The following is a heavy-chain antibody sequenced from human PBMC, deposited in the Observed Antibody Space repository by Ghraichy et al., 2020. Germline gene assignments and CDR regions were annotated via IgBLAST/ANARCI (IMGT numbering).Heavy chain of an antibody. CDR2: IKSNAEGGTT. V-gene: IGHV3-15*01. Sequence: GESLNISCEVSGLTFRNVKMNWVRHSPGKGLEWVGRIKSNAEGGTTDYATVLKGRFTISRDDSKNIVYLQINGLKTDDSAVYYCSTDLYWGPGTQVTVSS. J-gene: IGHJ4*02. CDR1: GLTFRNVK. CDR3: STDLY.